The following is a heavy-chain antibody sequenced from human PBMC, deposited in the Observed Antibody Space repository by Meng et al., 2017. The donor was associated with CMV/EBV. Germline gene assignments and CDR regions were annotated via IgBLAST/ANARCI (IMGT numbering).Heavy chain of an antibody. CDR3: ARDPAWSVITPRRGFDY. Sequence: VYLGQAGVEVKKPRASVKISCKSSGCTFTSYGISGVRQAPGQGLEWMGWISAYNGNTNYAQKLQGRVTMTTDTSTSTAYMELRSLRSDDTAVYYCARDPAWSVITPRRGFDYWGQGTLVTVSS. D-gene: IGHD2-15*01. CDR1: GCTFTSYG. V-gene: IGHV1-18*01. J-gene: IGHJ4*02. CDR2: ISAYNGNT.